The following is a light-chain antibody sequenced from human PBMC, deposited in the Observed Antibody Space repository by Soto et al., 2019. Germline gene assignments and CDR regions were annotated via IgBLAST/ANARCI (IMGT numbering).Light chain of an antibody. CDR3: SSYRSGGTFV. J-gene: IGLJ1*01. Sequence: QSALAQPTSVSGSPGQSIAISCTGTSSDVGGYNYVSWHQQHPGKAPKVLISVVSNRPSGVSNRFSGSKSGNTASLTISGLQAEDEAGYYCSSYRSGGTFVFGSGTKVTVL. V-gene: IGLV2-14*01. CDR2: VVS. CDR1: SSDVGGYNY.